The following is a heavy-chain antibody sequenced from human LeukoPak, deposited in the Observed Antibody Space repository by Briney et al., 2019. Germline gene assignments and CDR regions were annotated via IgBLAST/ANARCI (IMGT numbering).Heavy chain of an antibody. CDR1: GFTYSSYS. CDR3: AREAAAID. Sequence: PGGSLRHSCAASGFTYSSYSMNWVRQAPGKGLAWVSSISSSSSYIYYADSVKGRFTISRDNAKNSLYLQMNSLRAEDTAVYYCAREAAAIDWGQGTLVTVSS. D-gene: IGHD6-13*01. CDR2: ISSSSSYI. J-gene: IGHJ4*02. V-gene: IGHV3-21*01.